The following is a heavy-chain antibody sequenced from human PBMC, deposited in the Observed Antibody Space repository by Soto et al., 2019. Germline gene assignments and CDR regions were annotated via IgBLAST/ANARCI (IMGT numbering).Heavy chain of an antibody. D-gene: IGHD4-17*01. CDR2: ISAYNGNT. Sequence: QVQLVQSGAEVKKPGASVKVSCKASGYTFTSYGISWVRQAPGQGLEWMGWISAYNGNTNYAQKLQGRVTMTTDTXXSTAYMELRSLRSDATAVYSCARVFDDYGDYYFAYWGQGTLVTVSS. J-gene: IGHJ4*02. CDR1: GYTFTSYG. CDR3: ARVFDDYGDYYFAY. V-gene: IGHV1-18*01.